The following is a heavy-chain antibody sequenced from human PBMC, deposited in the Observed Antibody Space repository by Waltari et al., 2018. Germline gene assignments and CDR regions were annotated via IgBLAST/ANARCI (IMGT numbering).Heavy chain of an antibody. CDR2: IYHSGGT. Sequence: QVQLQESGPGLVKPSETLSLTCAVSGYSISSGYYWGWIRQPPGKGLEWIGSIYHSGGTYYNPSLKSRVTISVDTSKNQFSLKLSSVTAADTAVYYCARAPNSGTAMVNFDYWGQGTLVTVSS. D-gene: IGHD5-18*01. CDR1: GYSISSGYY. V-gene: IGHV4-38-2*01. J-gene: IGHJ4*02. CDR3: ARAPNSGTAMVNFDY.